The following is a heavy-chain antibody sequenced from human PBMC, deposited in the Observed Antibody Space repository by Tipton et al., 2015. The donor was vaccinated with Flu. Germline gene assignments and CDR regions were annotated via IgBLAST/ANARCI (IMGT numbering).Heavy chain of an antibody. CDR2: INSDGRTT. Sequence: SLRLSCAASGFTLSDYWMHWVRQVPGKGLVWVSRINSDGRTTVYADSVKGRFTISRDDSKNALYLLMSSLRPEDTAVYYCAKDGWDTSGWYPFDYWGQGTLVTVSA. J-gene: IGHJ4*02. CDR1: GFTLSDYW. CDR3: AKDGWDTSGWYPFDY. D-gene: IGHD6-19*01. V-gene: IGHV3-74*01.